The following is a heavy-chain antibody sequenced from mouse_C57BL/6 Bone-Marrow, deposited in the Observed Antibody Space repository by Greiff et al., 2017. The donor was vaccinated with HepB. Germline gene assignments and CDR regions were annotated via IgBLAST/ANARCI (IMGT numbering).Heavy chain of an antibody. J-gene: IGHJ4*01. CDR1: GYTFTSYW. D-gene: IGHD2-5*01. CDR2: INPSNGGT. Sequence: QLQQPGTELVKPGASVKLSCKASGYTFTSYWMHWVKQRPGQGLEWIGNINPSNGGTNYNEKFKSKATLTVDKSSSTAYMQLSSLTSEDSAVYYCARSRSNYPYAMDYWGQGTSVTVSS. V-gene: IGHV1-53*01. CDR3: ARSRSNYPYAMDY.